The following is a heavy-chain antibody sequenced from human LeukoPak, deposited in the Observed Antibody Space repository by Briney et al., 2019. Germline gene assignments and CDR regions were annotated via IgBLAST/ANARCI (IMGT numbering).Heavy chain of an antibody. Sequence: ASVKVSCKASGYTFTGYYMHWVRQAPGQGLEWMGWISAYNGNTNYAQKVQGRVTMTTDTSTSTAYMELRSLRSDDTAVYYCATTSLGELSLLGYWGQGTLVTVSS. V-gene: IGHV1-18*04. CDR2: ISAYNGNT. D-gene: IGHD3-16*02. J-gene: IGHJ4*02. CDR1: GYTFTGYY. CDR3: ATTSLGELSLLGY.